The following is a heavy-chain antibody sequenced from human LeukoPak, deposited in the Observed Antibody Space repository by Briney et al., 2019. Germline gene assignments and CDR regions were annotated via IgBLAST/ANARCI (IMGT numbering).Heavy chain of an antibody. CDR1: GFTFSSYS. CDR2: ISSSSSSYI. Sequence: PGGSLRLSCAASGFTFSSYSMNWVRQAPGKGLEWVSSISSSSSSYIYYADSVKGRFTISRDNAKNSLYLQMNSLRAEDTAVYYCARGHDYYYMDVWGKGTTVTVSS. V-gene: IGHV3-21*01. J-gene: IGHJ6*03. CDR3: ARGHDYYYMDV.